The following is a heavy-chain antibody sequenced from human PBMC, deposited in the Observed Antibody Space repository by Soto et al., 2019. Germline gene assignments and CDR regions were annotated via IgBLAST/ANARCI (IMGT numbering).Heavy chain of an antibody. J-gene: IGHJ5*02. D-gene: IGHD3-10*01. V-gene: IGHV4-59*01. Sequence: PSETLSLTCGVSGVSFTSYYWTWIRQAPGKGPEWIGYIHHSGISNYNPPLKSRVTMSVDTSKNQFFLKLTSVTAADTAVYYCARDLTIGGFFDPWRQGTLVTVSS. CDR1: GVSFTSYY. CDR2: IHHSGIS. CDR3: ARDLTIGGFFDP.